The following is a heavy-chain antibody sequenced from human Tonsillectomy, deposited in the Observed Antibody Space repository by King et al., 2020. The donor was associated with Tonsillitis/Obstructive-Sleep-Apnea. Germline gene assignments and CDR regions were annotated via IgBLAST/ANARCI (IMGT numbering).Heavy chain of an antibody. Sequence: QMQLQESGPGLVKPSETLSLTCTVSGHSIRSNSYYWGWIRQPPGKGLEWIGTIYYTGSTYYNPSLKSRVTISVDTSKNQFSLKLSSVTAADTAVYYCARHVRDGYGTNFDYWGQGTLATVSS. CDR3: ARHVRDGYGTNFDY. D-gene: IGHD5-24*01. V-gene: IGHV4-39*01. CDR1: GHSIRSNSYY. J-gene: IGHJ4*02. CDR2: IYYTGST.